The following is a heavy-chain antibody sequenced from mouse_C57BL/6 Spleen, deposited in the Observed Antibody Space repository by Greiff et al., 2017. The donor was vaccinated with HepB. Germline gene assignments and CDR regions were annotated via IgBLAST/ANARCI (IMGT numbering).Heavy chain of an antibody. CDR2: IHPNSGST. CDR1: GYTFTSYW. J-gene: IGHJ3*01. V-gene: IGHV1-64*01. CDR3: AREGGRRGTFAY. D-gene: IGHD2-12*01. Sequence: QVQLKQPGAELVKPGASVKLSCKASGYTFTSYWMHWVKQRPGQGLEWIGMIHPNSGSTNYNEKFKSKATLTVDKSSSTAYMQLSSLTSEDSAVYYCAREGGRRGTFAYWGQGTLVTVSA.